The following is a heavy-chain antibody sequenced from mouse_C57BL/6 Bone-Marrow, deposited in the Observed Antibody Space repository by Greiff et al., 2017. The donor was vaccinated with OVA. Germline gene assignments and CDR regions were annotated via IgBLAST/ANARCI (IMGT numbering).Heavy chain of an antibody. CDR1: GYTFTSYD. CDR3: ARRMVPRYYAMDY. CDR2: IYPRDGST. V-gene: IGHV1-85*01. J-gene: IGHJ4*01. D-gene: IGHD1-1*02. Sequence: LVESGPELVKPGASVKLSCKASGYTFTSYDINWVKQRPGQGLEWIGWIYPRDGSTKYNEKFKGKATLTVDTSSSTAYMELHSVTSEESAVYFCARRMVPRYYAMDYWGQGTSVTVSS.